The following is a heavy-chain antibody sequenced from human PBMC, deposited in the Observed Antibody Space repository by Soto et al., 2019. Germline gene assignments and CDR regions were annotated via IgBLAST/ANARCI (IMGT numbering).Heavy chain of an antibody. D-gene: IGHD6-13*01. V-gene: IGHV3-33*01. CDR2: IWYGGSNK. CDR1: GFTFTNYG. CDR3: AREQQQLFDY. J-gene: IGHJ4*02. Sequence: GGSLRLSCAASGFTFTNYGMHWVRQAPGKGLEWVAVIWYGGSNKYYADSVKGRFTISRDNSKNTLYLQMNSLRAEDTAVYYCAREQQQLFDYWGQGTLVTVSS.